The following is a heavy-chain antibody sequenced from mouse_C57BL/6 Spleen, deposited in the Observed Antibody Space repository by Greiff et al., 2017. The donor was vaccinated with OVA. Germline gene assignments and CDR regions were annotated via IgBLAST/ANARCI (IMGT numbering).Heavy chain of an antibody. CDR2: ISSGSSTI. V-gene: IGHV5-17*01. Sequence: DVQLVESGGGLVKPGGSLKLSCAASGFTFSDYGMHWVRQAPEKGLEWVAYISSGSSTIYYADTVKGRFTISRDNAKNTLFLQMTSLRSEDTAMYYCARAIYYYAMDYWGQGTSVTVSS. CDR1: GFTFSDYG. D-gene: IGHD2-1*01. CDR3: ARAIYYYAMDY. J-gene: IGHJ4*01.